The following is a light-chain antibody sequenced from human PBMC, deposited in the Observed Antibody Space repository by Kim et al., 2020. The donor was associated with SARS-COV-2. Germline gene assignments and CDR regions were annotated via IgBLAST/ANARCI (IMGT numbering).Light chain of an antibody. V-gene: IGKV3-20*01. CDR3: QQYSSART. Sequence: LSPEERATHSCRASQSVSSNYLAWYQQKPGQAPRLLIYGASSRATGIQDRFSSSGSGTDFTLTISRLEPEDFAVYYCQQYSSARTFGPGTKVDIK. J-gene: IGKJ3*01. CDR1: QSVSSNY. CDR2: GAS.